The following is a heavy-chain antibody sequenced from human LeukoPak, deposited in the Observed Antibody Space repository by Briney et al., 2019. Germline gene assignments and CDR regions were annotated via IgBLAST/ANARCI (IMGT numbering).Heavy chain of an antibody. V-gene: IGHV3-53*01. J-gene: IGHJ6*02. CDR2: IYSGGST. CDR1: GFTVSSNY. CDR3: AKDLRSSGWSYYYGMDV. Sequence: GGSLRLSCAASGFTVSSNYMSWVRQAPGKGLEWVSVIYSGGSTYYADSVKGRVTISRDNSKDTLYLQMNSLRAEDTAVYYCAKDLRSSGWSYYYGMDVWGQGTTVTVSS. D-gene: IGHD6-19*01.